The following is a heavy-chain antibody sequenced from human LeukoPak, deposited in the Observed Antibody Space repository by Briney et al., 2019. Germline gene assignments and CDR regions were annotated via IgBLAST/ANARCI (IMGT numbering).Heavy chain of an antibody. CDR1: GGSIRSGDHH. Sequence: PSETLSLTCSVSGGSIRSGDHHWAWVRQPPGKGLEFIGSLDESGRPYYNRPLKSRVSISGDTSGKQFSLNLTSVTAAVTAVYFCARDLGGYPFFMDVWGRGTTVIVSS. J-gene: IGHJ6*03. CDR3: ARDLGGYPFFMDV. V-gene: IGHV4-39*07. CDR2: LDESGRP. D-gene: IGHD2-15*01.